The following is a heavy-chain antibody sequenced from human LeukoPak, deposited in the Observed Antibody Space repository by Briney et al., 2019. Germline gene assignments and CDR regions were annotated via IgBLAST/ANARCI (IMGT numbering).Heavy chain of an antibody. Sequence: GASVKVSCKASGYTFTGYYMHWVRQAPGQGLEWMGWINPNSGGTNCAQKFQGRVTMTRDTSISTAYMELSRLRSDDTAVYYCARDSVDTIFGIPRYCWFDPWGQGTLVTVSS. D-gene: IGHD3-3*01. V-gene: IGHV1-2*02. CDR1: GYTFTGYY. J-gene: IGHJ5*02. CDR3: ARDSVDTIFGIPRYCWFDP. CDR2: INPNSGGT.